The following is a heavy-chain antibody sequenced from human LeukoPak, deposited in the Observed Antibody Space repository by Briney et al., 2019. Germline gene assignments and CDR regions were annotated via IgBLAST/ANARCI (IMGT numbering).Heavy chain of an antibody. CDR2: VHYSGDT. V-gene: IGHV4-59*01. CDR3: ARDLELERNRWNYFES. Sequence: SETLSLTCTVSGGSISGFFWSWIRQPQAKGLEWIAPVHYSGDTKYNPSLKSRVSLSFDTSKQQFSLRLSSVTAADTAVYYCARDLELERNRWNYFESWGQGTLVTVSS. CDR1: GGSISGFF. D-gene: IGHD1-1*01. J-gene: IGHJ4*02.